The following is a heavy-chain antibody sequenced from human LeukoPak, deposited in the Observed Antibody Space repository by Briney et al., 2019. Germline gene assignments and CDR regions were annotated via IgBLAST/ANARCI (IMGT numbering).Heavy chain of an antibody. CDR2: INPNSGGT. D-gene: IGHD3-10*01. Sequence: GASVKVSCKASGYTFTGYYTHWVRQAPGQGLEWMGWINPNSGGTNYAQKFQGRVTMTRDTSISTAYMELSRLRSDDTAVYFCARFFWFGDRTLDYWGQGTLVTVSS. CDR3: ARFFWFGDRTLDY. V-gene: IGHV1-2*02. J-gene: IGHJ4*02. CDR1: GYTFTGYY.